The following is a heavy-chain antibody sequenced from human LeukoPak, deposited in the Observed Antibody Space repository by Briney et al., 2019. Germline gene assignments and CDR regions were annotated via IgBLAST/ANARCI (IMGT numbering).Heavy chain of an antibody. CDR3: ARAGGLVRGVHYYYYMDV. CDR2: THYSGST. D-gene: IGHD3-10*01. J-gene: IGHJ6*03. V-gene: IGHV4-59*01. CDR1: GGSISSYY. Sequence: SETLSLTCTVSGGSISSYYWSWLRQPPGKGLEYIGYTHYSGSTNYNPSLKSRVTISLDTSGNQFSLKLSSVTAADTAVYYCARAGGLVRGVHYYYYMDVWGKGTTVTISS.